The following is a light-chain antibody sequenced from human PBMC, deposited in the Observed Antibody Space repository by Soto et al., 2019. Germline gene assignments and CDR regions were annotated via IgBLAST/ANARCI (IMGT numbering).Light chain of an antibody. CDR1: QSLFYSSNNKDY. CDR2: WAS. J-gene: IGKJ1*01. V-gene: IGKV4-1*01. Sequence: DIVMTQSPDSLAVSLGEWATINCKSSQSLFYSSNNKDYLAWYQQKPGQPPRLLIYWASTRESGVPERFSGSGSGTDFTLTVSSLQAEDVAVYYCLQYFNTPWTFGQGTKVEIK. CDR3: LQYFNTPWT.